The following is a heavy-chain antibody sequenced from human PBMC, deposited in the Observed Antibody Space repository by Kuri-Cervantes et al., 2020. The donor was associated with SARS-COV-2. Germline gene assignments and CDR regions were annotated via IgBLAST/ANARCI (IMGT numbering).Heavy chain of an antibody. Sequence: GESLKISCVASGITFRRYGVTWVRQAPGRGLEWGSSISSGSDYIYYADSVKGRFSVSRDNAENSLSLQMNSLTAGDTAVYYCARDRGYCDGGGCYSTGFSFGYWGQGALVTVSS. V-gene: IGHV3-21*01. J-gene: IGHJ4*02. CDR2: ISSGSDYI. D-gene: IGHD2-15*01. CDR1: GITFRRYG. CDR3: ARDRGYCDGGGCYSTGFSFGY.